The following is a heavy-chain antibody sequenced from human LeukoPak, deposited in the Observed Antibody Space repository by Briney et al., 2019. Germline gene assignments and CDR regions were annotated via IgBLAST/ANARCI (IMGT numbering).Heavy chain of an antibody. CDR3: ARALRYYYDNTDF. J-gene: IGHJ4*02. CDR1: GFTFSSYA. V-gene: IGHV3-23*01. D-gene: IGHD3-22*01. CDR2: ISGSGGST. Sequence: GGSLRRSCAASGFTFSSYAMSWVRQAPGKGLEWVSAISGSGGSTYYADSVKGRFTISRDSSKNTVYLQMNSLTAEDTAVYYFARALRYYYDNTDFWGQGTLVTVSS.